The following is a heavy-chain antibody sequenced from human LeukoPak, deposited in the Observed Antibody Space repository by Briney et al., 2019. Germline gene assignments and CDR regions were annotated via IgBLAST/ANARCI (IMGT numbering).Heavy chain of an antibody. CDR1: GYTFTDYY. CDR2: INPNGGGT. Sequence: ASVKVSCKASGYTFTDYYMHWVRQAPGQGLEWMGWINPNGGGTNYAKKLQGRVTMTRDTSISTAYMELSRLKSDDTAVYYCAASYDFWGGYLNHDYWGQGTLVTVSS. D-gene: IGHD3-3*01. CDR3: AASYDFWGGYLNHDY. V-gene: IGHV1-2*02. J-gene: IGHJ4*02.